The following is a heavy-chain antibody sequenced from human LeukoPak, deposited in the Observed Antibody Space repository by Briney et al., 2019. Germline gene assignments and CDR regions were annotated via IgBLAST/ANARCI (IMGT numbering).Heavy chain of an antibody. CDR1: GFTFTTYS. J-gene: IGHJ4*02. D-gene: IGHD6-13*01. Sequence: KSWGSLRLSCAASGFTFTTYSMNWVRQAPGKGLEWVSSISSSSSSYIYYADSVKGRFTISRDNAKNSLYLQMNSLRAEDTAVYYCARADLIVVVGRGETSLSIAAAATLDYWGQGTLVTVSS. CDR2: ISSSSSSYI. CDR3: ARADLIVVVGRGETSLSIAAAATLDY. V-gene: IGHV3-21*01.